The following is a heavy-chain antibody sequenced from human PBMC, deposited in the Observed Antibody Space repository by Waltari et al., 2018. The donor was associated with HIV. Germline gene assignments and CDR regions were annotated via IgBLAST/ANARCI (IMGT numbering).Heavy chain of an antibody. V-gene: IGHV3-7*01. CDR3: ARDNWNDGLVI. CDR2: KKQDGSEK. CDR1: AFLFSRYW. D-gene: IGHD1-1*01. Sequence: VQLVESGGGLVQPGGSLRLSRAASAFLFSRYWMRWVRQAPGKGLEWVANKKQDGSEKYYVDSVKGRFTISRDNAKNSLYLQMNSLRAEDTAVYYCARDNWNDGLVIWGQGTMVTVSS. J-gene: IGHJ3*02.